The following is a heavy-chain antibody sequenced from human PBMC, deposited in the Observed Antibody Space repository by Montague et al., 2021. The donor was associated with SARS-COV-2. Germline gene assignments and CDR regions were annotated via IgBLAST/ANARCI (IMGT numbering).Heavy chain of an antibody. V-gene: IGHV4-4*02. CDR2: IYQTGAT. CDR3: ARLILVTSGGLSVSQYLDY. J-gene: IGHJ4*02. Sequence: SETLSLTCAVSGDSINNNNWWSWVCQSPGKGLEWIGEIYQTGATNYNPSLKSRVTMSLDKSNNRFSLILTSVTAADTAVYYCARLILVTSGGLSVSQYLDYWGRGTPVTVSS. D-gene: IGHD3-16*01. CDR1: GDSINNNNW.